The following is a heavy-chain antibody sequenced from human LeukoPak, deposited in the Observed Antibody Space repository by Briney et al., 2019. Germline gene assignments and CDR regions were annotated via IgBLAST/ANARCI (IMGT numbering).Heavy chain of an antibody. CDR1: GYTFTGYY. V-gene: IGHV1-2*02. CDR3: ARLYSSSWYDWFGP. CDR2: INPNSGGT. D-gene: IGHD6-13*01. Sequence: ASVKVSCKASGYTFTGYYMHWVRQAPGQGLEWMGWINPNSGGTNYAQKFQGRVTMTRDTSISTAYMELSRLRSDDTAVYYCARLYSSSWYDWFGPWGQGTLVTVSP. J-gene: IGHJ5*02.